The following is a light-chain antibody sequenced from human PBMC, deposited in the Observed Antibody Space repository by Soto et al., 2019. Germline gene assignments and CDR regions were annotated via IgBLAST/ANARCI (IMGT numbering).Light chain of an antibody. CDR3: SSFAGSTHVV. CDR1: SSDVGGYNY. V-gene: IGLV2-8*01. CDR2: EVT. J-gene: IGLJ2*01. Sequence: QSALTQPPSASGSPGQSVTISCTGTSSDVGGYNYVSWYQQHPGKAPKLMIYEVTERPSGVPDRFSGSKSGNTASLTVSGLQAEDEDDYYCSSFAGSTHVVFGGGTKVTVL.